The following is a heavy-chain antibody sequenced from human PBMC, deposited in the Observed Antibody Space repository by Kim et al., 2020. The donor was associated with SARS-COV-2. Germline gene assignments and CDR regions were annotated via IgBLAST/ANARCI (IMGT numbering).Heavy chain of an antibody. J-gene: IGHJ6*02. D-gene: IGHD6-19*01. CDR2: IDWDDDK. CDR3: ARTPMGTFAMASYYYYGMHV. V-gene: IGHV2-70*01. Sequence: SGPTLVNPTQTLTLTCTFSGFSLSTSGMCVSWIRQPPGKALEWLALIDWDDDKYYSTSLKTRLTISKDTSKNQLVLTMTNMDPVDTATYYCARTPMGTFAMASYYYYGMHVWGQGTTVTVSS. CDR1: GFSLSTSGMC.